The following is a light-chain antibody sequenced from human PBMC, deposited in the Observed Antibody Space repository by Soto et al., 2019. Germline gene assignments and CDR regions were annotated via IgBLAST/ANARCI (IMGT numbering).Light chain of an antibody. CDR1: QSVLYSSNNKNY. Sequence: DIVMTQSPDSLTVSLGERATINCKSSQSVLYSSNNKNYLAWFQQKPGQPPKLLIYWASTRESGVPDRFSDSGSGTDFTLTISSLQAEDLALYYCQQYYSTPLTFGGGTKVEIK. J-gene: IGKJ4*01. V-gene: IGKV4-1*01. CDR2: WAS. CDR3: QQYYSTPLT.